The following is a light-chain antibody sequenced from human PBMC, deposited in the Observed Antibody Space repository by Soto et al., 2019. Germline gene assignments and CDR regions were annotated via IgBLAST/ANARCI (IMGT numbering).Light chain of an antibody. CDR3: QQLNSFPIA. CDR2: DAS. V-gene: IGKV1-33*01. CDR1: QDISNY. Sequence: DIQMTQSPSSLSASVGDRVTITCQASQDISNYLNWYQQKPGKAPKLLIYDASNLETGVPSRFSGSGSGTDFTLTISSLQPEDFATYYCQQLNSFPIAFGPGTKVEIQ. J-gene: IGKJ3*01.